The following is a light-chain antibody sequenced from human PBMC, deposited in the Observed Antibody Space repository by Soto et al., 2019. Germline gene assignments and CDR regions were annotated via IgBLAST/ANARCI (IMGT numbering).Light chain of an antibody. J-gene: IGLJ1*01. V-gene: IGLV1-40*01. CDR3: PSYDSSLSGYV. CDR2: GNS. Sequence: SVLTQPPSVFGAPGQRVTISLPGGNSNIGAGYDVHWYQQLPGTAPKLLIYGNSNRPSGAPDRFSGSKSGTSASLAITGLQAEDEADYYCPSYDSSLSGYVFGTGTNVTVL. CDR1: NSNIGAGYD.